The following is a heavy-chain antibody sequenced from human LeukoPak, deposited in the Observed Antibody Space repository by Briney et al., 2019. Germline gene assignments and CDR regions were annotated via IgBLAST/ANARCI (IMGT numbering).Heavy chain of an antibody. Sequence: SVKVSCNASGGTFSSYAISWVRQAPGQGLEWMGGIIPTFGTANYAQKFQGRGTITADESTSTAYMELSRLRSEDTAVYYCARGQIHYDILTGRLIHYYYMDVWGKGTTVTISS. CDR2: IIPTFGTA. D-gene: IGHD3-9*01. CDR3: ARGQIHYDILTGRLIHYYYMDV. V-gene: IGHV1-69*13. J-gene: IGHJ6*03. CDR1: GGTFSSYA.